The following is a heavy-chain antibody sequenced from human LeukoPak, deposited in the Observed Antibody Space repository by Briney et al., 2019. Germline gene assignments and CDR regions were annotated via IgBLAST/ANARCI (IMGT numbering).Heavy chain of an antibody. D-gene: IGHD2-2*01. CDR1: GGSISSYY. CDR3: ARGNKPAAKDY. J-gene: IGHJ4*02. CDR2: INHSGST. Sequence: SETLSLTCTVSGGSISSYYWSWIRQPPGKGLEWIGEINHSGSTNYNPSLKSRVTISVDTSKNQFSLKLSSVTAADTAVYYCARGNKPAAKDYWGQGTLVTVSS. V-gene: IGHV4-34*01.